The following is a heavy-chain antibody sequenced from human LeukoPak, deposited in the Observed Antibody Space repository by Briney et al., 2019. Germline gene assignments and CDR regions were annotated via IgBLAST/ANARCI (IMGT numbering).Heavy chain of an antibody. V-gene: IGHV1-18*01. J-gene: IGHJ5*02. CDR1: GYTFTSYG. CDR3: ARDRLTGYDFWSGYPYNWFDP. CDR2: ISAYNGNT. D-gene: IGHD3-3*01. Sequence: ASVKVSCKASGYTFTSYGISWVRQAPGQGLEWMGWISAYNGNTNYAQKLQGRVTMTTDTSTSTAYMELRSLRSDDTAVYYCARDRLTGYDFWSGYPYNWFDPWGQGTLVTVSS.